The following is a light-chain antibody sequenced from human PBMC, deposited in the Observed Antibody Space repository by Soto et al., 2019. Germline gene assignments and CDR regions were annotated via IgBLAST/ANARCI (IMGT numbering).Light chain of an antibody. Sequence: QSALPQPASVSGSPGQSITISCTGTSSDVGGYDYVSWYQLHPGKAPKLMVFEVSNRPSGVSYRFSGSKSGNTASLTISGRQAEDEADYFCSSYSISTAYLFGTGTQLTVL. CDR3: SSYSISTAYL. V-gene: IGLV2-14*01. CDR1: SSDVGGYDY. J-gene: IGLJ1*01. CDR2: EVS.